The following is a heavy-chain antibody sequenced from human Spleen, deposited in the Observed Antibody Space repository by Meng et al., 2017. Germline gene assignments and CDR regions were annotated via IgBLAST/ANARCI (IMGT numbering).Heavy chain of an antibody. V-gene: IGHV3-20*04. J-gene: IGHJ4*02. CDR3: ARGGPNDYGDYLDY. D-gene: IGHD4-17*01. CDR1: GFTFDDYG. CDR2: INWNGGST. Sequence: GESLKISCAASGFTFDDYGMSWVRQAPGKGLEWVSGINWNGGSTGYADSVKGRFTISRDNAKNSLYLQMNSLRAEDTALYYCARGGPNDYGDYLDYWGQGTLVTVSS.